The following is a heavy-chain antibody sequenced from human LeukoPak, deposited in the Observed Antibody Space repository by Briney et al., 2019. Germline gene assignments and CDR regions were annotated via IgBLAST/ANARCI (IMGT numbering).Heavy chain of an antibody. D-gene: IGHD3-16*01. CDR3: ARDLPGGETPYFDY. CDR1: GITVSSRY. J-gene: IGHJ4*02. Sequence: GGSLRLSCAASGITVSSRYMSWVRQAPGKGLEWVSSISSSSSYIYYADSVKGRFTISRDNAKNSLYLQMNSLRAEDTAVYYCARDLPGGETPYFDYWGQGTLVTVSS. CDR2: ISSSSSYI. V-gene: IGHV3-21*01.